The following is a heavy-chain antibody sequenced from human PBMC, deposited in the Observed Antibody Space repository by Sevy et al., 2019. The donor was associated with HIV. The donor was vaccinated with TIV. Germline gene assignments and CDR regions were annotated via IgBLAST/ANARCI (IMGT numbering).Heavy chain of an antibody. CDR1: GFPFSDAW. Sequence: GGSLRLSCAASGFPFSDAWMNWVRQAPGKGLEWVGLIKNENEGETTDYAAPVKGRFTISRDDSKNTLFLQMSSLKTEHTAIYYCTTDWSSGTTWVRAFGLWGQGTMVTVSS. CDR2: IKNENEGETT. CDR3: TTDWSSGTTWVRAFGL. J-gene: IGHJ3*01. V-gene: IGHV3-15*01. D-gene: IGHD1-7*01.